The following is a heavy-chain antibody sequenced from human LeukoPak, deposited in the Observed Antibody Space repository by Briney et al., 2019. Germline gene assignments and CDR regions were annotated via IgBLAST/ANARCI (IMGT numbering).Heavy chain of an antibody. Sequence: GSLRLSCAASGFTFSGYAMHWVRQPPGKGLEWIGSIYYSGSTYYNPSLKSRVTISVDTSKNQFSLKLSSVTAADTAVYYCARLFSSTLYFDYWGQGTLVTVSS. J-gene: IGHJ4*02. CDR2: IYYSGST. V-gene: IGHV4-38-2*01. CDR3: ARLFSSTLYFDY. CDR1: GFTFSGYA. D-gene: IGHD3-10*02.